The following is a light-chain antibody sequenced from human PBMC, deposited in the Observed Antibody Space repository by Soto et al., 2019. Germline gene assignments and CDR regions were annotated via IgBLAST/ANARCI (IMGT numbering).Light chain of an antibody. Sequence: EIVMTQSPATLSVSPGERATLSCRASQSLSSNLAWYQQKPGQAPRLLIYGASTRATGIPARFSGSGSGTESTLTISSLQSEEFAVYYCQQYNNWPPLFGPGTKVDIK. J-gene: IGKJ3*01. CDR1: QSLSSN. CDR2: GAS. V-gene: IGKV3-15*01. CDR3: QQYNNWPPL.